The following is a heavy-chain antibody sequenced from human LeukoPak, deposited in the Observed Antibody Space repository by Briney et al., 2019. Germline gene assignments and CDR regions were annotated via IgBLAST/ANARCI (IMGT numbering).Heavy chain of an antibody. J-gene: IGHJ6*03. CDR1: GFTFSSYS. CDR3: ARGSFTYCGGDCYGYMYV. D-gene: IGHD2-21*01. Sequence: GGFLRLSCAASGFTFSSYSMNWVRQAPGRGLEWVSTISSSSSYIYYADSVKGRFTISRDNAKNSLYLEMNSLRAEDTAVYYWARGSFTYCGGDCYGYMYVCNKGTTVTVYS. V-gene: IGHV3-21*01. CDR2: ISSSSSYI.